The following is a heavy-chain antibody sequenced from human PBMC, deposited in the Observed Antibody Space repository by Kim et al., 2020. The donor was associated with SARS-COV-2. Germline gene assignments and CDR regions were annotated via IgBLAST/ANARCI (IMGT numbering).Heavy chain of an antibody. CDR3: ARVGECSGSYYFEY. CDR2: IYSGGTT. V-gene: IGHV4-59*01. CDR1: GASINGYY. J-gene: IGHJ4*01. D-gene: IGHD1-26*01. Sequence: SETLSLTCTVSGASINGYYWSWIRQPPGRGLEWMGYIYSGGTTHYNSSLKSRVTISVDTSRNQFSLRVNSVTAADTAVYYCARVGECSGSYYFEYWGQGTLVTVSS.